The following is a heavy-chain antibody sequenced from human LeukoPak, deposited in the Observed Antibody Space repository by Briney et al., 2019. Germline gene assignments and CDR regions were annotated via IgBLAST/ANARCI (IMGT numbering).Heavy chain of an antibody. V-gene: IGHV1-18*01. J-gene: IGHJ3*02. CDR3: AREDCSGGSCYSLSLTPVFHVFDI. Sequence: GASVKVSCKASGYAFTSYGISWVRQAPGQGLEWMGWIRAYNGNTNYAPKLQGRVTMTTGTSKSTAYMELRSLRSDDTAVYYCAREDCSGGSCYSLSLTPVFHVFDIWGQGTMVTVSS. CDR2: IRAYNGNT. D-gene: IGHD2-15*01. CDR1: GYAFTSYG.